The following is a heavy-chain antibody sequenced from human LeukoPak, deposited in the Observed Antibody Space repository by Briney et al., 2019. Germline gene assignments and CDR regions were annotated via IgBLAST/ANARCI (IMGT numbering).Heavy chain of an antibody. J-gene: IGHJ4*02. Sequence: SETLSLTCTVSGGSISYSSYYWGWIRQPPGKGLEWIGSIHYSGSTYYNPSLKSRVTISVDTSKNQFSLKLSSVTAADTAVYYCARAGSVWFGELSFDYWGQGTLVTVSS. V-gene: IGHV4-39*07. CDR1: GGSISYSSYY. CDR3: ARAGSVWFGELSFDY. CDR2: IHYSGST. D-gene: IGHD3-10*01.